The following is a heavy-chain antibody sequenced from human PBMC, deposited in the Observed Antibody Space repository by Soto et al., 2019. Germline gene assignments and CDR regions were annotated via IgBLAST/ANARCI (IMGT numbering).Heavy chain of an antibody. CDR2: LYYSGST. J-gene: IGHJ4*02. Sequence: PSETLSLTCTASGGSISSYYWSWIRQPPGKGLEWIGYLYYSGSTHYKSSLKSRVTISVDPSKNQLSLKLSSVTAADTAVYYCAGATYYYDSSGYYGYYFDYWGQGTLVTVSS. CDR1: GGSISSYY. V-gene: IGHV4-59*01. D-gene: IGHD3-22*01. CDR3: AGATYYYDSSGYYGYYFDY.